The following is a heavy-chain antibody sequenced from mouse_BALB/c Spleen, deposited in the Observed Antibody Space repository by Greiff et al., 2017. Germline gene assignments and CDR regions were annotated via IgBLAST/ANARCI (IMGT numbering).Heavy chain of an antibody. CDR2: ISSGGST. Sequence: EVKLVESGGGLVKPGGSLKLSCAASGFTFSSYAMSWVRQTPEKRLEWVASISSGGSTYYPDSVKGRFTISRDNARNILYLQMSSLRSEDTAMYYPIYYDYDYWYFDVWGAGTTVTVSS. V-gene: IGHV5-6-5*01. J-gene: IGHJ1*01. CDR1: GFTFSSYA. CDR3: IYYDYDYWYFDV. D-gene: IGHD2-4*01.